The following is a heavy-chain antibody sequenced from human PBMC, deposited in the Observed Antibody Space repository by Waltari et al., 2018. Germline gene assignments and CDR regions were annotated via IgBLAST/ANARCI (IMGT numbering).Heavy chain of an antibody. CDR3: AREWELLVDY. D-gene: IGHD1-26*01. CDR2: ISSSSSYI. Sequence: EVQLVESGGGLVKPGGSLRLSCAASGFTFSSYSMNWVRQAPGKGLEWVSSISSSSSYIYYEDSVKGRFTISRDNAKNSLYLQMNSLRAEDTAVYYCAREWELLVDYWGQGTLVTVSS. J-gene: IGHJ4*02. V-gene: IGHV3-21*01. CDR1: GFTFSSYS.